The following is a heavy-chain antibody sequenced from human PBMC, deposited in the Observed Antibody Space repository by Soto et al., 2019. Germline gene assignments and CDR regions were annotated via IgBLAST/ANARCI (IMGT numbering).Heavy chain of an antibody. CDR3: ARLGRDGYNYFVTHFDY. CDR1: GYTCTSYA. J-gene: IGHJ4*02. Sequence: ASVKVSCKASGYTCTSYAMHWVRQAPGQRLEWMGWINAGNGNTKYSQKFQGRVTITRDTSASTAYMELSSLRSEDTAVYYCARLGRDGYNYFVTHFDYWGQGTLVTVSS. D-gene: IGHD5-12*01. CDR2: INAGNGNT. V-gene: IGHV1-3*01.